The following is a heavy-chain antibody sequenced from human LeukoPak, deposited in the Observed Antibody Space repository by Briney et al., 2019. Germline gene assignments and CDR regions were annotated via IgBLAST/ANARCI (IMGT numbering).Heavy chain of an antibody. V-gene: IGHV3-49*03. J-gene: IGHJ4*02. CDR2: IRSKAYGGTT. D-gene: IGHD6-19*01. CDR1: GFTFGDYA. Sequence: PGGSLRLSCTASGFTFGDYAMSWFRQAPGKGLEWVGFIRSKAYGGTTEYAASVKGRFTISRDDSKSIAYLQMNSLKTEDTAVYYCTRAVHSSGWYGGVRSCYFDYWGQGTLVTVSS. CDR3: TRAVHSSGWYGGVRSCYFDY.